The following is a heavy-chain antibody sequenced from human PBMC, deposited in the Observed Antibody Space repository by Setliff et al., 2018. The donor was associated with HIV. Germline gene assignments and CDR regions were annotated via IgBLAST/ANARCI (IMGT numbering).Heavy chain of an antibody. CDR2: IYTSGDT. J-gene: IGHJ4*02. CDR1: GGSISRYY. V-gene: IGHV4-4*07. CDR3: ARRAFKDGYKRSYFDY. D-gene: IGHD5-12*01. Sequence: SETLSLTCTVSGGSISRYYWSWIRQSAGKGLQWIGDIYTSGDTNYNPSLKSRVTMSLDTSKKHFSLKLKSVTAADTAVYYCARRAFKDGYKRSYFDYWGQGTLVTVSS.